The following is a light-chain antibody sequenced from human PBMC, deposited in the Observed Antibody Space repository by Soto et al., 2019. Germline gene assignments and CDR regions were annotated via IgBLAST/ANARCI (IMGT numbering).Light chain of an antibody. V-gene: IGKV3-20*01. CDR1: QSVGRNY. CDR2: DAS. Sequence: EIVWTQSPGTLSLSPGESATISCRASQSVGRNYLAWFQHKPGQDPRIVIYDASNRATGVPDRFSGSGSGTDFNLTVTRLETEEFAVYYCQQYAESPLTFGGGTKLDIK. J-gene: IGKJ4*01. CDR3: QQYAESPLT.